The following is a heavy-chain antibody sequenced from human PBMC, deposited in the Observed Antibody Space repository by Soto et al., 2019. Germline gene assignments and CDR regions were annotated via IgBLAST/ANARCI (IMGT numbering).Heavy chain of an antibody. CDR3: ARGGYCSSTSCYMAYYYYGMDV. CDR1: GFTFSSYW. D-gene: IGHD2-2*02. V-gene: IGHV3-74*01. CDR2: INSDGSST. J-gene: IGHJ6*02. Sequence: GSLRLSCAASGFTFSSYWMHWVRQAPGKGLVWVSRINSDGSSTSYADSVKGRFTISRDNAKNTLYLQMNSLRAEDTAVYYCARGGYCSSTSCYMAYYYYGMDVWGQGTTVTVSS.